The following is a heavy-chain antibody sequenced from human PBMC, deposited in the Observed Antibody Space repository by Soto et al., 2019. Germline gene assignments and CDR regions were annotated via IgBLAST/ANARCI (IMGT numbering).Heavy chain of an antibody. CDR3: ARGRGSCSSFCASDF. CDR2: ISSRSGRI. J-gene: IGHJ3*01. CDR1: GFSFSDYT. D-gene: IGHD2-21*01. V-gene: IGHV3-48*01. Sequence: EVQLVDSGGGLVQLGGSLRLSCVASGFSFSDYTMSWVRQAPGKGLEWVSHISSRSGRIYNADSVQGRFTISRDNAKNSLYLQMDSLRAEDTAVYYCARGRGSCSSFCASDFWGQGTMVTVSS.